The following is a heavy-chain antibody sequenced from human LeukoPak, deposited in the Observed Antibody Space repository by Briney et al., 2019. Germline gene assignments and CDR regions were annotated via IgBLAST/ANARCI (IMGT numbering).Heavy chain of an antibody. CDR3: ARKLRLSVRNPYYYYYMDV. D-gene: IGHD5-12*01. J-gene: IGHJ6*03. CDR1: GGSISSSSYY. V-gene: IGHV4-39*01. CDR2: IYYTGST. Sequence: PSETLSLTCTVSGGSISSSSYYWGWIRQPPGKGLEWIGSIYYTGSTYYNPSLKSRVTISVDTSKNQFSLKLSSVTAADTAVYYCARKLRLSVRNPYYYYYMDVWGKGTTVTVSS.